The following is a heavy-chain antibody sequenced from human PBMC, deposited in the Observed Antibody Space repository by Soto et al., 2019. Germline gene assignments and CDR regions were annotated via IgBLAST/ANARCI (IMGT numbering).Heavy chain of an antibody. J-gene: IGHJ4*02. CDR3: ARDFNYYGSGSYYPEVDYFDY. CDR1: GFTFSSYA. Sequence: GGSLRLSCAASGFTFSSYAMHWVRQAQGKGLEWVAVISYDGSNKYYADSVKGRFTISRDNSKNTLYLQMNSLRAEDTAVYYCARDFNYYGSGSYYPEVDYFDYWGQGTLVTVSS. D-gene: IGHD3-10*01. CDR2: ISYDGSNK. V-gene: IGHV3-30-3*01.